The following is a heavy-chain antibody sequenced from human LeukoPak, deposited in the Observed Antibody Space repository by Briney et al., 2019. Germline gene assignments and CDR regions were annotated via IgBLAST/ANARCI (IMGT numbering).Heavy chain of an antibody. D-gene: IGHD3-10*01. J-gene: IGHJ4*02. CDR3: PRGQAALWFGEL. CDR1: GGSVSSGSDY. V-gene: IGHV4-61*01. CDR2: ISYSGST. Sequence: SETLSLTCTVYGGSVSSGSDYWSWIRQPPGKGLEWIGHISYSGSTNYNPSLKSRVTISLDTSKNQLSLKLSSVTTADTAVYYCPRGQAALWFGELWGQGTLVTVSS.